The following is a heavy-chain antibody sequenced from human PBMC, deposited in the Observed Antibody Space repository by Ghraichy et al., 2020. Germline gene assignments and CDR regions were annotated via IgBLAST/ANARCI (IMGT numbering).Heavy chain of an antibody. D-gene: IGHD3-3*01. V-gene: IGHV3-23*01. CDR2: ISGSGKVP. Sequence: GESLNISCVASGFTFSNYGMSWVRQGPGKGLEGVSRISGSGKVPFYTDSLKGRFTISRDNSRNTVYLERTSLRAEDTAIYYCAKPGLTIFGDSYYFESWGQGTLVTVSS. CDR3: AKPGLTIFGDSYYFES. CDR1: GFTFSNYG. J-gene: IGHJ4*02.